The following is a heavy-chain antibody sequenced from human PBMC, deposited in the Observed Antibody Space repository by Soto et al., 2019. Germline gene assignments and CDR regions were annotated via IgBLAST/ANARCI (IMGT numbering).Heavy chain of an antibody. D-gene: IGHD3-22*01. J-gene: IGHJ4*02. CDR2: IRSSTGTI. CDR1: GFTFSSYS. V-gene: IGHV3-48*02. CDR3: AKDARGYYYVMDY. Sequence: EVQLVESGGGLVQPGGSLRLSCAASGFTFSSYSMNWVRQAPGKGLEWVSYIRSSTGTIYYADSVKGRFTISRDNANNSLYLQMNSLRDEDTAVYYCAKDARGYYYVMDYWGQGTLVTVSS.